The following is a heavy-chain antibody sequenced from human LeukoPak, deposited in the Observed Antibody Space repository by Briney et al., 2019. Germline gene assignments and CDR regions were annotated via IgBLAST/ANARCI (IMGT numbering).Heavy chain of an antibody. D-gene: IGHD6-19*01. Sequence: SETLSLTCTVSGYSISSDYYWGWIRQPPGKGLEWIGSIHHSGRTYYNPSLKSRVTISVDTSRNQFSLKLSSVTAADTAVYYCARDSFNSGQALGIEGSGWYSALDIWGQGTMVTVSS. J-gene: IGHJ3*02. V-gene: IGHV4-38-2*02. CDR3: ARDSFNSGQALGIEGSGWYSALDI. CDR2: IHHSGRT. CDR1: GYSISSDYY.